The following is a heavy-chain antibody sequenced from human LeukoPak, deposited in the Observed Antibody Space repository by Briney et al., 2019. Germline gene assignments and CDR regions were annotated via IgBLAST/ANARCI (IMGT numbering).Heavy chain of an antibody. CDR3: TREVATITPYFDY. J-gene: IGHJ4*02. Sequence: GGSLRLPCTASGFTFGDYAMSWVRQAPGKGLEWVGFIRSKAYGGTTEYAASVKGRFTVSRDDSKSIAYLQMNSLKTEDTAVYYCTREVATITPYFDYWGQGTLVTVSS. CDR2: IRSKAYGGTT. V-gene: IGHV3-49*04. D-gene: IGHD5-12*01. CDR1: GFTFGDYA.